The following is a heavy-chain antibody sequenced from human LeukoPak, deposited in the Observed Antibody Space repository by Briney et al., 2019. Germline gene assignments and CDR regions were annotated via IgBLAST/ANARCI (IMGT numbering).Heavy chain of an antibody. V-gene: IGHV1-69*05. CDR1: GGTFSSYA. D-gene: IGHD1-26*01. Sequence: GASVKVSCKASGGTFSSYAISWVRQAPGQGLEWMGRIIPIFGTANYAQKFQGRVTITTDESTSTAYMELSSLRSEDTAVYYCARDLSGGYYPGGWGQGTLVTVSS. CDR3: ARDLSGGYYPGG. J-gene: IGHJ4*02. CDR2: IIPIFGTA.